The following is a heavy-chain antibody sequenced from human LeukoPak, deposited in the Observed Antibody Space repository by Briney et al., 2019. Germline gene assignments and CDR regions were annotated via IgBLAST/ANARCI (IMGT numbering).Heavy chain of an antibody. Sequence: SETLSLTCTVSGGSISSSSYYWGWIRQPPGKGLEWIGSIYYSGSTYYNRSLKSRVTISVDTSKNQFSLKLSSVTAADTAVYYCARNDYGDYRFDYWGQGTLVTVSS. D-gene: IGHD4-17*01. CDR2: IYYSGST. J-gene: IGHJ4*02. CDR3: ARNDYGDYRFDY. V-gene: IGHV4-39*01. CDR1: GGSISSSSYY.